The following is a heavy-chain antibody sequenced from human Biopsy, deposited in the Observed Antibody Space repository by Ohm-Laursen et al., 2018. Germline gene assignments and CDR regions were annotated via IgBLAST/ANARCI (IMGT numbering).Heavy chain of an antibody. CDR2: IFDDGAT. D-gene: IGHD3-3*01. V-gene: IGHV4-59*02. CDR1: ACSVRGYY. Sequence: PSQTLSFTCSVSACSVRGYYWSWIRQTSGTGLAWIGHIFDDGATNYSPSPSLLSRVTHSIDTSENTFSLTLTSQTRADTGVYYCARVRGSGFFAFDIWGRETTVSVSS. J-gene: IGHJ3*02. CDR3: ARVRGSGFFAFDI.